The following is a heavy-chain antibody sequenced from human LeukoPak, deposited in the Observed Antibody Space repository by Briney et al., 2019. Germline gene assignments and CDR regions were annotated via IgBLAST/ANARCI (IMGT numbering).Heavy chain of an antibody. CDR2: IYPGDSDT. J-gene: IGHJ6*03. CDR3: ARHPDSSGYYMDV. Sequence: GESLKISCKGSGYSFTSYWIGWVRQMPGKGLEWMGIIYPGDSDTRYSPSFQGQVTISADKSISTAYLQWSSLKASDTAMYYCARHPDSSGYYMDVWGKGTTVTISS. D-gene: IGHD3-22*01. CDR1: GYSFTSYW. V-gene: IGHV5-51*01.